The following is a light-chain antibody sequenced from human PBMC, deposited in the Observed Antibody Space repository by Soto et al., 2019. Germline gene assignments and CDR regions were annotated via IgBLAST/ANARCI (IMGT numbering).Light chain of an antibody. CDR3: QQYYSTPFT. CDR1: QSVLYSSNNKNY. Sequence: DIVITHSPDSLAVSLGEGATINCKSGQSVLYSSNNKNYLAWYQQKPGQPPKLLIYWASTRESGVPDRFSGSGSGTDFTLTISSLQAEDVAVYYCQQYYSTPFTFGQGTRLEIK. CDR2: WAS. J-gene: IGKJ5*01. V-gene: IGKV4-1*01.